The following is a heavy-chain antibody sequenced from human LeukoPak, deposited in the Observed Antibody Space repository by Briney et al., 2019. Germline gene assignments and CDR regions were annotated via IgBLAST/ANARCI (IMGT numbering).Heavy chain of an antibody. V-gene: IGHV3-9*01. CDR1: GFRFDDYV. J-gene: IGHJ3*01. Sequence: GRSLRLSRVASGFRFDDYVMHWVRQVPGKGPEWVSRIGWDGVNRGYADSVKGRFTISRDNAKSSLYLQMNSLRVEDTALYYCARGIVDAFDVWGQGTMVTVSP. D-gene: IGHD3-16*01. CDR2: IGWDGVNR. CDR3: ARGIVDAFDV.